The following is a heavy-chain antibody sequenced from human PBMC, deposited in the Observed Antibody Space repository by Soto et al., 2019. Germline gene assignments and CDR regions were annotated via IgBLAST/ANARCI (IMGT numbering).Heavy chain of an antibody. V-gene: IGHV3-23*01. D-gene: IGHD3-9*01. CDR1: GFTFTSYG. CDR2: IRGDGGQT. Sequence: GGSLRLSCTASGFTFTSYGMGWVRQAPGKGLQWVSTIRGDGGQTHYTDSVKGRFSISRDNSKNTVYLQMDSLRAEDTAMYFCARDVGLDSDDSFAYWGLGTQVTVSS. J-gene: IGHJ4*02. CDR3: ARDVGLDSDDSFAY.